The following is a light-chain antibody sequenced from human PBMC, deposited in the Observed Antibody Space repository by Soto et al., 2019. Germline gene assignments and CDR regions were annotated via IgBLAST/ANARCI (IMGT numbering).Light chain of an antibody. CDR2: WAS. Sequence: EIVMAQFPETLAVSVGERATIKCRSRQSLLHSSDNRNYLTWYQQKPGQPPKLLIYWASTRHSGVPDRFSVSESGTDLTITIDSLQAEDGEVYDCQQYYSTPWTFGQGTKVDIK. V-gene: IGKV4-1*01. J-gene: IGKJ1*01. CDR3: QQYYSTPWT. CDR1: QSLLHSSDNRNY.